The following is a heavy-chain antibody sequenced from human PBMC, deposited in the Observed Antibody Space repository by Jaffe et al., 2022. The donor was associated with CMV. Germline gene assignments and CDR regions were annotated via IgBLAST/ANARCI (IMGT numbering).Heavy chain of an antibody. Sequence: EVQLLESGGGLVQPGGSLRLSCAASGFTFSSYAMSWVRQAPGKGLEWVSAISGSGGSTYYADSVKGRFTISRDNSKNTLYLQMNSLRAEDTAVYYCAKDQSTMIVVVIPPFDYWGQGTLVTVSS. CDR2: ISGSGGST. V-gene: IGHV3-23*01. D-gene: IGHD3-22*01. CDR3: AKDQSTMIVVVIPPFDY. J-gene: IGHJ4*02. CDR1: GFTFSSYA.